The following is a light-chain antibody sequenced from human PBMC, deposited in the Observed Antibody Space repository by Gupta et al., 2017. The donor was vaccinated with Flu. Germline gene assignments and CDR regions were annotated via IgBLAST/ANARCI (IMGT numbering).Light chain of an antibody. CDR2: DAS. CDR1: QSVSSY. V-gene: IGKV3-11*01. CDR3: QQRSNWPPLT. Sequence: EIVLTQSPATLSLSPGERATLSCRASQSVSSYLAWYQQKPGQAPRLLIYDASNRATGIPARFSGSGSGTDFTLPISSLEPEDFAVYYCQQRSNWPPLTFGGGTQVEIK. J-gene: IGKJ4*01.